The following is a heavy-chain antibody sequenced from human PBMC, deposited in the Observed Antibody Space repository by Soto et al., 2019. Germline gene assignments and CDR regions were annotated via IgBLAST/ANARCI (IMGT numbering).Heavy chain of an antibody. D-gene: IGHD6-19*01. CDR3: ARFSGSYYYAMDV. V-gene: IGHV4-34*01. CDR2: INHSGVT. CDR1: GGSFSGYY. J-gene: IGHJ6*02. Sequence: SETLSLTCAVYGGSFSGYYWSWIRQPPGKGLEWIGEINHSGVTNYKPSLKRRVTISVDTSKNQFSLQLKSVTAADTALYYCARFSGSYYYAMDVWGQGSTVTLSS.